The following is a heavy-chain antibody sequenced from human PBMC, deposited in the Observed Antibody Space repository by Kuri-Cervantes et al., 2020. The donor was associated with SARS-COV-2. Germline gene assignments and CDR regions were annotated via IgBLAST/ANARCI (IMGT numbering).Heavy chain of an antibody. CDR1: GFTFSSYA. J-gene: IGHJ4*02. CDR3: ARSYYDYIGGSYRPEALDY. CDR2: ISYDGSNK. V-gene: IGHV3-30-3*01. D-gene: IGHD3-16*02. Sequence: GGSLRLSCAASGFTFSSYAMHWVRQAPGKGLEWVAVISYDGSNKYYADSVKGRFTISRDNSKNTLYLQMNSLRAEDTAVDYCARSYYDYIGGSYRPEALDYWGQGTLVTVSS.